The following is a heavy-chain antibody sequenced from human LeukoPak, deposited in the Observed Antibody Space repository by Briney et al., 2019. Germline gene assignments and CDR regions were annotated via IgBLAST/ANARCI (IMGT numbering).Heavy chain of an antibody. Sequence: GRSLRLSCAASGFTFSSYAMHWVRQAPGKGLEWVAVISYDGSNKYYADSVKGRFTISRDNSKSTLYLQMNSLRAEDTAVYYCAKENYYESSGYVDYWGQGTLVTVSS. D-gene: IGHD3-22*01. CDR2: ISYDGSNK. CDR1: GFTFSSYA. J-gene: IGHJ4*02. V-gene: IGHV3-30*04. CDR3: AKENYYESSGYVDY.